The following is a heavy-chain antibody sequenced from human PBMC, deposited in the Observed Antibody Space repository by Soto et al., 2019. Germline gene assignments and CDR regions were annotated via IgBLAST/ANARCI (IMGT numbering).Heavy chain of an antibody. CDR3: AREKPPAAGSYYDY. CDR1: GYTFTAYS. CDR2: LVAGKGNT. J-gene: IGHJ4*02. V-gene: IGHV1-3*01. Sequence: QVHLVQSGAEVKKPGASVKVSCKASGYTFTAYSIHWVRQAPGQRLEWMGWLVAGKGNTDYSQKFQGRVTITRDTSASTVYMELNTLRSEDTAVYYCAREKPPAAGSYYDYWGQGTLVTVSS. D-gene: IGHD6-13*01.